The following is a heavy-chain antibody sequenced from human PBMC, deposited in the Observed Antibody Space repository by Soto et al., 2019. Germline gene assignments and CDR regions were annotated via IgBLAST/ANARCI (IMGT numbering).Heavy chain of an antibody. J-gene: IGHJ6*02. Sequence: ASVKVSCKASGYTFTSYGISWVRQAPGQGLEWMGWISAYNGNTNYAQKLQGRVTMTTDTSTSTAYMELRSLRSDDTAVYYCVRDQIVGAPPFYYYYGMDVWGQGTTVTVSS. V-gene: IGHV1-18*01. CDR3: VRDQIVGAPPFYYYYGMDV. CDR2: ISAYNGNT. CDR1: GYTFTSYG. D-gene: IGHD1-26*01.